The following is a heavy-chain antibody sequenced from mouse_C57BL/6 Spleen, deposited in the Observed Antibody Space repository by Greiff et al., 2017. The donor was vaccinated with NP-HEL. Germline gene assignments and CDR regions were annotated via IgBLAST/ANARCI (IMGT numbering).Heavy chain of an antibody. CDR3: ARMEDYSSYAMDY. D-gene: IGHD1-1*01. CDR2: INPSSGYT. CDR1: GYTFTSYW. Sequence: QVHVKQSGAELAKPGASVKLSCKASGYTFTSYWMHWVKQRPGQGLEWIGYINPSSGYTKYNQKFKDKATLTADKSSSTAYMQLSSLTYEDSAVYYCARMEDYSSYAMDYWGQGTSVTVSS. V-gene: IGHV1-7*01. J-gene: IGHJ4*01.